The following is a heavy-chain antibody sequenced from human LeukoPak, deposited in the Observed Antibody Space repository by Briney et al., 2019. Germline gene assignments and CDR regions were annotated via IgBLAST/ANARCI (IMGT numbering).Heavy chain of an antibody. J-gene: IGHJ6*03. CDR2: IYYSGST. Sequence: SETLSLTCTVSRGSIRSYYWSWVRQPPGKGLEWIGYIYYSGSTNYNPSLKSRVTISVDTSKNQFSLKLTSVTGADTAVYYCARDVGATYYMDVWGKGTTVTVSS. V-gene: IGHV4-59*01. CDR3: ARDVGATYYMDV. D-gene: IGHD1-26*01. CDR1: RGSIRSYY.